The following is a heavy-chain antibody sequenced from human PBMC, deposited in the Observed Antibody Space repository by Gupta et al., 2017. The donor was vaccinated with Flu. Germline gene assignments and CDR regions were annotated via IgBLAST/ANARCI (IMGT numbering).Heavy chain of an antibody. D-gene: IGHD1-26*01. V-gene: IGHV1-69*06. J-gene: IGHJ6*03. Sequence: LEWMGGTIPIFGTANYAQKLQGGVTITADKSTSTAYMELSSLRSEDTAVYYCARRPVVSWSSRERDYYYMDVWGKGTTVTVSS. CDR2: TIPIFGTA. CDR3: ARRPVVSWSSRERDYYYMDV.